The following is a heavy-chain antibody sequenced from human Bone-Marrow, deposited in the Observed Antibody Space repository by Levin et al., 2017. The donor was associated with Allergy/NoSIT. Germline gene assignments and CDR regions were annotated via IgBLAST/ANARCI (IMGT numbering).Heavy chain of an antibody. J-gene: IGHJ4*02. D-gene: IGHD5-12*01. CDR3: AREVAVGIGATNS. V-gene: IGHV1-46*01. CDR2: INPSGDST. Sequence: ASVKVSCKSSGYTFTNYYMHWVRQAPGQGLEWMGIINPSGDSTGYAQKFQGRLTMTRDTSTSTDYMELTGLRSEDTAVYYCAREVAVGIGATNSWGQGTVVIVSS. CDR1: GYTFTNYY.